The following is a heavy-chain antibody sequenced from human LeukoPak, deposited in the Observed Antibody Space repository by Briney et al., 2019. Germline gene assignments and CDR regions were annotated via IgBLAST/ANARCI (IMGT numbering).Heavy chain of an antibody. CDR2: ISAYNGNT. Sequence: ASVKVSCKASGYTFTSYGISWVRQAPGQGLEWMGWISAYNGNTNYAQKLQGRVTMTTDTSTSTAYMELRSLRYDDTAVYYCARDRPVLRFLEWLLNDAFDIWGQGTMVTVSS. D-gene: IGHD3-3*01. CDR3: ARDRPVLRFLEWLLNDAFDI. CDR1: GYTFTSYG. V-gene: IGHV1-18*01. J-gene: IGHJ3*02.